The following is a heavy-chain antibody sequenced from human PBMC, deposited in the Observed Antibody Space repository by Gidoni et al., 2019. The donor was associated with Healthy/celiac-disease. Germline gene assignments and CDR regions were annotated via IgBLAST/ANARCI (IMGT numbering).Heavy chain of an antibody. CDR3: ARGKRYGSGSFYYFDY. V-gene: IGHV3-48*03. J-gene: IGHJ4*02. CDR2: ISSSGSTI. D-gene: IGHD3-10*01. Sequence: EVQLVESGGGLVQPGGSLRLYCAASGITFSSYEMNWVRQAPGKGLEWVSYISSSGSTIYYADAVKGRFTISRDNAKNSLYLQMNSLRAEDTAVYYCARGKRYGSGSFYYFDYWGQGTLVTVSS. CDR1: GITFSSYE.